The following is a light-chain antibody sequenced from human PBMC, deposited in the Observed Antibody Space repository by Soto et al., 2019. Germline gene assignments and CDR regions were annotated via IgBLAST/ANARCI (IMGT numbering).Light chain of an antibody. CDR3: QQYKSYASHT. CDR2: AHX. Sequence: IRMTESPSALSSSGGDRVTSTXRASDSITRWLSWYQQKSGKXTKILXXAHXSLESVVPSRFRGSGSGKESTLIISSMQPGDFVTYYCQQYKSYASHTVGQGTKVDIK. V-gene: IGKV1-5*01. J-gene: IGKJ1*01. CDR1: DSITRW.